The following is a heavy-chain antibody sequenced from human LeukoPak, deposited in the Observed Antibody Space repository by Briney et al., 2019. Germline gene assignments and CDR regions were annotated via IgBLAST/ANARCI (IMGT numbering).Heavy chain of an antibody. J-gene: IGHJ4*02. V-gene: IGHV3-7*01. CDR3: AREGYGGDSMGLDY. CDR2: IMVDGSEK. D-gene: IGHD4-23*01. Sequence: GGSLRLSCAASGFTFSRYWMSWVRLAPGKGLEWVANIMVDGSEKHYVDSVKGRFTISRDNAESSFYLQMYSLRAEDTAVYYCAREGYGGDSMGLDYWGQGTLVTVSS. CDR1: GFTFSRYW.